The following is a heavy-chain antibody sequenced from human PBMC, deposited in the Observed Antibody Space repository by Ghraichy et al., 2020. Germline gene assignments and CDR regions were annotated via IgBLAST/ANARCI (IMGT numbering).Heavy chain of an antibody. V-gene: IGHV3-11*01. CDR2: ISASGNTI. CDR3: ARGSRGSGMDV. Sequence: GESLNISCAASGFTLSDYYISWIRQAPGKGLEWVSYISASGNTIYYADSMRGRFTVSRDNAKDSLYLQLNNLRAEDTAVYYCARGSRGSGMDVWGRGTTVTVSS. D-gene: IGHD3-10*01. J-gene: IGHJ6*02. CDR1: GFTLSDYY.